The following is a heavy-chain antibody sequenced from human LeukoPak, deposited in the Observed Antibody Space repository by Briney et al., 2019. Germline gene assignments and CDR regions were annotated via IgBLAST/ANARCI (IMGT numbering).Heavy chain of an antibody. CDR3: AKDYLTWIQLWLDAFDI. Sequence: GGFLRLSCAASGFTFSSYGMHWVRQAPGKGLEWVAFIRYDGSNKYYADSVKGRFTISRDNSKNTLYLQMNSLRAEDTAVYYCAKDYLTWIQLWLDAFDIWGQGTMVTVSS. CDR1: GFTFSSYG. D-gene: IGHD5-18*01. J-gene: IGHJ3*02. V-gene: IGHV3-30*02. CDR2: IRYDGSNK.